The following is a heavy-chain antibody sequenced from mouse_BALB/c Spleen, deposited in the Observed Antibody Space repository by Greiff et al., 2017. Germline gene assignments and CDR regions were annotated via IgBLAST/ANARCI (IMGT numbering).Heavy chain of an antibody. J-gene: IGHJ4*01. CDR1: GYAFSSSW. CDR2: IYPGDGDT. Sequence: QVQLKESGPELVKPGASVKISCKASGYAFSSSWMNWVKQRPGQGLEWIGRIYPGDGDTNYNGKFKGKATLTADKSSSTAYMQLSSLTSVDSAVYFCARRTYYYGSSYAMDYWGQGTSVTVSS. V-gene: IGHV1-82*01. CDR3: ARRTYYYGSSYAMDY. D-gene: IGHD1-1*01.